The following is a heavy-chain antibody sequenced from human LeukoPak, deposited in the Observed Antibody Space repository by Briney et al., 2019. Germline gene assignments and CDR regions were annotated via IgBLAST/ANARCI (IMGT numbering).Heavy chain of an antibody. Sequence: GGSLRRSCAASGFTFSRNAMTWVRQAPGKGLEWVSSITGSGTTTYYADSVKGRFTISRDNSNNTLSLQMNSLRAEDTAVYYCANIATVTPGHWGQRTLVIVSS. D-gene: IGHD4-17*01. J-gene: IGHJ4*02. V-gene: IGHV3-23*01. CDR2: ITGSGTTT. CDR3: ANIATVTPGH. CDR1: GFTFSRNA.